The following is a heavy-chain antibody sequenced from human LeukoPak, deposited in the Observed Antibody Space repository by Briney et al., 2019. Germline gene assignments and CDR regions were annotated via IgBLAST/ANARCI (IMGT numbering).Heavy chain of an antibody. D-gene: IGHD2-8*01. CDR2: ISWNSGSI. CDR3: AKERVYGYYMDV. V-gene: IGHV3-9*01. CDR1: GFTFSDYA. Sequence: GGSLRLSCAASGFTFSDYAMHWVRQAPGKGLEWVSGISWNSGSIGYADSVKSRFTISRDNAKNSLYLQMNSLRAEDTALYYCAKERVYGYYMDVWGKGTTVTVSS. J-gene: IGHJ6*03.